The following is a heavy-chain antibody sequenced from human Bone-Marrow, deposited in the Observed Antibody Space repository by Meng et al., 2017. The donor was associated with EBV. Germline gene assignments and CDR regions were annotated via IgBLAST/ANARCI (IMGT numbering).Heavy chain of an antibody. CDR1: GGSISSGGYS. V-gene: IGHV4-30-2*01. Sequence: LHGSGSGLVKPSQTLSLTCAVSGGSISSGGYSWSWIRQPPGKGLEWIGYIYHSGSTYYNPSLKSRVTISVDRSKNQFSLKLSSVTAADTAVYYCARGGYGGNPLDYWGQGTLVTVSS. CDR3: ARGGYGGNPLDY. D-gene: IGHD4-23*01. CDR2: IYHSGST. J-gene: IGHJ4*02.